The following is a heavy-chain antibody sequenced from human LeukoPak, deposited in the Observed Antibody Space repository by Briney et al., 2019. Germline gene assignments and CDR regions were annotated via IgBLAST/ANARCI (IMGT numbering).Heavy chain of an antibody. Sequence: SETLSLTCTVSGGSISSSSYYWGWIRQPPGKGLEWIGSIYYSGSTYFNPPLKSRVTISVDTSKNQFSLKLSSVTAADTAVYYCARQSGVRGVIIPNWFDPWGQGTLVTVSS. CDR1: GGSISSSSYY. CDR3: ARQSGVRGVIIPNWFDP. V-gene: IGHV4-39*01. J-gene: IGHJ5*02. D-gene: IGHD3-10*01. CDR2: IYYSGST.